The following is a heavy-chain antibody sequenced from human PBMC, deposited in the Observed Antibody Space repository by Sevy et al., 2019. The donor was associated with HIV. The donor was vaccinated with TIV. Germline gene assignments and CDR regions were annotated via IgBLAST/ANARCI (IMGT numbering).Heavy chain of an antibody. CDR2: IKQDGSEK. J-gene: IGHJ4*02. Sequence: GGSLRLSCAASGFTFSSYWMSWVRQAPGKGLEWVANIKQDGSEKYYVDSVKGRFTISRDNAKNSLYLQMNSLRAEDKAVYYCARGGETLYDFWSGYYTASVGDYWGQGTLVTVSS. V-gene: IGHV3-7*01. CDR3: ARGGETLYDFWSGYYTASVGDY. D-gene: IGHD3-3*01. CDR1: GFTFSSYW.